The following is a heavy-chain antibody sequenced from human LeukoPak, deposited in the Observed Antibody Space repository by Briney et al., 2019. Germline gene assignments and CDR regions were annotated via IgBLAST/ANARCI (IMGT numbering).Heavy chain of an antibody. CDR1: GLTFSSYA. V-gene: IGHV3-30*04. CDR2: ISYDGSNK. J-gene: IGHJ6*04. CDR3: ARDPGAITMVRGVGYYYYGMDV. D-gene: IGHD3-10*01. Sequence: GRSLRLSCAASGLTFSSYAMHWVRQAPGKGLGWVAVISYDGSNKYYADSVKGRFTISRDNSKNTLYLQMNSLRAEDTAVYYCARDPGAITMVRGVGYYYYGMDVWGKGTTVTVSS.